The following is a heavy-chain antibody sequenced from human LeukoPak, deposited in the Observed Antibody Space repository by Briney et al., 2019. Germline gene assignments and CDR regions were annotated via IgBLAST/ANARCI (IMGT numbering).Heavy chain of an antibody. CDR2: INPNSGGT. CDR1: GYTFTGYY. CDR3: ARRATVCTNGVCYTGAFDI. V-gene: IGHV1-2*02. Sequence: ASVKVSCKASGYTFTGYYMHWVRQAPGQGLEWMGWINPNSGGTNYAQKFQGRVTMTRDTSISTAYMELSRLRSDDTAVYYCARRATVCTNGVCYTGAFDIWGQGTMVTVSS. D-gene: IGHD2-8*01. J-gene: IGHJ3*02.